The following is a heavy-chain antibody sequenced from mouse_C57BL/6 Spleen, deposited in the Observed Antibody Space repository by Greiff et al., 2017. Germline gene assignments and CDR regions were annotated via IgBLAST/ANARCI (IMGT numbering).Heavy chain of an antibody. V-gene: IGHV1-59*01. CDR1: GYTFTSYW. J-gene: IGHJ3*01. CDR3: ARSYGNYKIWFAY. CDR2: IDPSDSYT. D-gene: IGHD2-1*01. Sequence: QVQLQQPGAELVRPGTSVKLSCKASGYTFTSYWMHWVKQRPGQGLEWIGVIDPSDSYTNYNQKFKGKATLTVDTSSSTAYMQLSSLTSEDSAVYYCARSYGNYKIWFAYWGQGTLVTVSA.